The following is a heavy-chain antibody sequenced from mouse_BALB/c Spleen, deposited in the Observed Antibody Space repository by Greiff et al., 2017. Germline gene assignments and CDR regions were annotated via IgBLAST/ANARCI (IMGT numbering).Heavy chain of an antibody. V-gene: IGHV2-9*02. CDR3: ARVGLGPAWFAY. D-gene: IGHD4-1*01. CDR2: IWAGGST. J-gene: IGHJ3*01. CDR1: GFSLTSYG. Sequence: VKLMESGPGLVAPSQSLSITCTVSGFSLTSYGVHWVRQPPGKGLEWLGVIWAGGSTNYNSALMSRLSISKDNSKSQFFLKMNSLQTDDTAMYYCARVGLGPAWFAYWGQGTLVTVSA.